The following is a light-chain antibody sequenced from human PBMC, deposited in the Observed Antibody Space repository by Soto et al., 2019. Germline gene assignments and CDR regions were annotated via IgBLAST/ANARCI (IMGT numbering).Light chain of an antibody. CDR1: SSNIGAGYD. Sequence: QSVLTQPPSMSGAPGQRVTISCTGSSSNIGAGYDVHWYQQVPGTTPKLLIYGTSVRPSGVPDRFSGSKSGTSASLAIAGLQPEDEADYYCQSYDRTLSGSLFGGGTKLTVL. J-gene: IGLJ3*02. CDR3: QSYDRTLSGSL. CDR2: GTS. V-gene: IGLV1-40*01.